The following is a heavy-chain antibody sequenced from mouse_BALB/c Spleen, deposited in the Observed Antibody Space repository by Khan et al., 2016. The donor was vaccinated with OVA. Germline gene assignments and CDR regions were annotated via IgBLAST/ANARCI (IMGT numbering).Heavy chain of an antibody. CDR2: IRLKSDDYVT. CDR1: GFTFSNYW. CDR3: WILL. V-gene: IGHV6-6*02. J-gene: IGHJ2*01. Sequence: EVKLEESGGGLVQPGGSMKLSCVASGFTFSNYWMNWVRQSPAKGLEWVAEIRLKSDDYVTHYAESVKGRFTIARDDYKSSVNLEMNNLRAEDTGIYYCWILLWGQGTTLTVSS.